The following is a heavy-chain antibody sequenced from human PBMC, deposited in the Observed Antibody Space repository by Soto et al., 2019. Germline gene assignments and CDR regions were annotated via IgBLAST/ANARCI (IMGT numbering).Heavy chain of an antibody. D-gene: IGHD3-10*01. Sequence: GRSLRPSCAPAGFTVSSNYMSCVRPAPGKGLEWVSVIYSGGSTYYADSVKGRFTISRDNSKNTLYLQMNSLRAEDTAVYYCAREGGYYYGSGSPYYYMDVWGKGTTVTVSS. CDR2: IYSGGST. CDR3: AREGGYYYGSGSPYYYMDV. V-gene: IGHV3-66*01. J-gene: IGHJ6*03. CDR1: GFTVSSNY.